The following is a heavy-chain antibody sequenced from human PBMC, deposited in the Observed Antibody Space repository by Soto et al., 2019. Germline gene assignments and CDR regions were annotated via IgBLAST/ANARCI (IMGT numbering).Heavy chain of an antibody. Sequence: ASVKVSCKASGFTFTSSAMQWVRQARGQRLEWIGWIVVGSGNTNYAQKFQERVTITRDMSTSTAYMELSSLRSEDTAVYYCAASSGSKTPFDYWGQGTLVTVSS. J-gene: IGHJ4*02. D-gene: IGHD1-26*01. CDR2: IVVGSGNT. CDR1: GFTFTSSA. V-gene: IGHV1-58*02. CDR3: AASSGSKTPFDY.